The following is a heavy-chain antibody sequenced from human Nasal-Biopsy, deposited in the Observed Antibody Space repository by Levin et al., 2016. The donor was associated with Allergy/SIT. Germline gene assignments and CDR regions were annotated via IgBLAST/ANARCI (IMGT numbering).Heavy chain of an antibody. D-gene: IGHD3-16*01. Sequence: GGSLRLSCATSGFMFSGFGMHWVRQAPGKGLEWVAGDDGRETYYADSLKGRVTISRDISKDTLYLQMSSLRVDDTAVYYCARDSRGSYVVARPTEIDYWGQGTLVIVSS. CDR1: GFMFSGFG. J-gene: IGHJ4*02. CDR3: ARDSRGSYVVARPTEIDY. CDR2: DDGRET. V-gene: IGHV3-33*01.